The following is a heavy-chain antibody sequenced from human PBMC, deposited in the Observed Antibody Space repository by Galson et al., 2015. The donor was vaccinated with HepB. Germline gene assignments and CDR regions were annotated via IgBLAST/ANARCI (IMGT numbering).Heavy chain of an antibody. CDR2: IIPIFGTA. V-gene: IGHV1-69*13. CDR3: ARRGGDYCSSTSCLDRYWYFDL. CDR1: GGTFSSYA. D-gene: IGHD2-2*01. Sequence: SVKVSCKASGGTFSSYAISWVRQAPGQGLEWMGGIIPIFGTANYAQKFQGRVTITADESTSTAYMELSSLRSEDTAVYYCARRGGDYCSSTSCLDRYWYFDLWGRGTLVTVSS. J-gene: IGHJ2*01.